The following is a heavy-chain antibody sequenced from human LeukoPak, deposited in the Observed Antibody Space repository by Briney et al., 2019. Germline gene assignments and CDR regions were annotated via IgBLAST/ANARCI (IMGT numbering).Heavy chain of an antibody. Sequence: GGSLRLSCAASGFTFSSYAMHWVRQAPGKGLEWVAVISYDGSNKHYADSVKGRFTISRDNSKNTLYLQMNSLRAEDTAVYYCAREYSSSWSYNTFDYWGQGTLVTVSS. V-gene: IGHV3-30*04. CDR3: AREYSSSWSYNTFDY. CDR2: ISYDGSNK. D-gene: IGHD6-13*01. J-gene: IGHJ4*02. CDR1: GFTFSSYA.